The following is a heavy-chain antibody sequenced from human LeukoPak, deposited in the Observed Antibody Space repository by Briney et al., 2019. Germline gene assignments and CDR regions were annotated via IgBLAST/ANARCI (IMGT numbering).Heavy chain of an antibody. V-gene: IGHV3-11*01. CDR1: GFNFSDSY. CDR3: ARRKRAFDF. J-gene: IGHJ4*02. Sequence: GGSLRLSCAASGFNFSDSYMSWIRQTPEKGLEWISYISNSGSSIYYADSVKGRFTMSRDNANNSVYLQMDSLRGDDTGVYYCARRKRAFDFWGQGTLVTVSS. CDR2: ISNSGSSI.